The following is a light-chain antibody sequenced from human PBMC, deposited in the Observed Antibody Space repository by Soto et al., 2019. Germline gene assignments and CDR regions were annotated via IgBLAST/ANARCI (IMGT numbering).Light chain of an antibody. CDR3: QQRTDWRSST. CDR2: DAS. V-gene: IGKV3-11*01. CDR1: QSVRTY. J-gene: IGKJ5*01. Sequence: EVVLTQSPATLSLSPGETATLSCRASQSVRTYLAWYQQKPGQAPRLLIHDASSRATGIPARFSGSGSGTDFTLTISSLEPEDFAVYYCQQRTDWRSSTFGQGTRLEI.